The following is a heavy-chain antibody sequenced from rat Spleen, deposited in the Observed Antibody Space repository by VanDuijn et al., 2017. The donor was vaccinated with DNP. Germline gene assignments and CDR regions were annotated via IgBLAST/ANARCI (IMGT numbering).Heavy chain of an antibody. Sequence: QVQLQQSGAELTKPGSSVKISCKASGYTFTTYYIGWIKQTTGQGLEYIGYINTGSGGTNYNEKFKGKATLTVDKSSSTAFMQLSSLTPDDSAVYYCARRVYTTDYYYAMDAWGQGTSVTVSS. D-gene: IGHD1-6*01. CDR2: INTGSGGT. V-gene: IGHV1-43*01. J-gene: IGHJ4*01. CDR3: ARRVYTTDYYYAMDA. CDR1: GYTFTTYY.